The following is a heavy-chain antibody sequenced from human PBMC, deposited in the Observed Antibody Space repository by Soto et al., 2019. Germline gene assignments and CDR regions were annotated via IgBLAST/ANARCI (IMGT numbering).Heavy chain of an antibody. Sequence: QVQLVQSGAEVKKPGSSVKVSCKASGGTFSSYAISWVRQAPGQGLEWMGGIIPIFGTANYAQKFQGRVTITADDSASTAYMERSSLRSEDTAVYYCARDLGHCSGGSCYPDAFDIWGQGTMVTVSS. V-gene: IGHV1-69*12. CDR3: ARDLGHCSGGSCYPDAFDI. CDR1: GGTFSSYA. J-gene: IGHJ3*02. D-gene: IGHD2-15*01. CDR2: IIPIFGTA.